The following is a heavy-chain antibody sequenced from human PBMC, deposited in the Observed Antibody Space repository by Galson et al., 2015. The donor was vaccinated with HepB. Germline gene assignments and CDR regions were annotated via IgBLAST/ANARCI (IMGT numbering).Heavy chain of an antibody. D-gene: IGHD1-1*01. CDR1: GYSFTDYG. V-gene: IGHV1-18*01. CDR3: ARDQTTGSFDF. J-gene: IGHJ3*01. Sequence: SVKVSCKASGYSFTDYGITWVRRALGQGLEWMTWIIAYKGDANYAQKFQGRLTMTTDTSTNTAYLELRSLRTDDTAVYYCARDQTTGSFDFWGQGTMVTVSS. CDR2: IIAYKGDA.